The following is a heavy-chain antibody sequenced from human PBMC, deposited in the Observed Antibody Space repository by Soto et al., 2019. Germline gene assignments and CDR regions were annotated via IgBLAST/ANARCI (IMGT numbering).Heavy chain of an antibody. CDR3: ASERRYSSSWYPYYFDY. J-gene: IGHJ4*02. D-gene: IGHD6-13*01. Sequence: QVQLVQSGAEVKKPGSSVKVSCTASGGTFSSYAISWVRQAPGQGLEWMGGIIPIFGTANYAQKFQGRVTITADESTSTAYMELSSLSSEDTAVYYCASERRYSSSWYPYYFDYWGQGTLVTVSS. V-gene: IGHV1-69*01. CDR2: IIPIFGTA. CDR1: GGTFSSYA.